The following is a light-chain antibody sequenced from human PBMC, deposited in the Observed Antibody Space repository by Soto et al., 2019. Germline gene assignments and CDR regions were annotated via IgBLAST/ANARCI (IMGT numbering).Light chain of an antibody. J-gene: IGKJ1*01. V-gene: IGKV3-15*01. CDR1: QSVSSN. Sequence: EIVMTQSPATLSVSPGERATLSCRASQSVSSNFAWYQQKPGQAPRLLIYGASTRATGVPARVSGSGSGTEFTLTISSLQSEDFAVYCCQQYNEWPRTFGQGTKVEIK. CDR3: QQYNEWPRT. CDR2: GAS.